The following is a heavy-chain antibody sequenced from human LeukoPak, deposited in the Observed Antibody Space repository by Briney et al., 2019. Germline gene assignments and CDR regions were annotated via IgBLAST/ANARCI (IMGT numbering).Heavy chain of an antibody. J-gene: IGHJ4*02. CDR2: IRYDGADK. CDR1: GFTFNTYG. D-gene: IGHD3-22*01. V-gene: IGHV3-30*02. Sequence: GGSLRLSCAASGFTFNTYGMHWFRQAPDKGLEWVAFIRYDGADKYYADSVKGRFTISRDNSKNTLYLQMNSLRVEDSAVYYCAKVLSKGGGYYLTDFWGQGTLVTVSS. CDR3: AKVLSKGGGYYLTDF.